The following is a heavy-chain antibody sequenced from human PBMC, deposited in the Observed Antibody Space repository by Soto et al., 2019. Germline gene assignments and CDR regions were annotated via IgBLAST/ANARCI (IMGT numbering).Heavy chain of an antibody. CDR1: GGSISRGGYY. CDR2: IYYSGST. V-gene: IGHV4-31*03. Sequence: SETLSLTCTVSGGSISRGGYYWSWIRQHPGKGLEWIGYIYYSGSTYYNPSLKSRVTISVDTSKNQFSLKLSSVTAADTAVYYCARAAASGSYPAAFDIWGQGTMVTVSS. D-gene: IGHD1-26*01. J-gene: IGHJ3*02. CDR3: ARAAASGSYPAAFDI.